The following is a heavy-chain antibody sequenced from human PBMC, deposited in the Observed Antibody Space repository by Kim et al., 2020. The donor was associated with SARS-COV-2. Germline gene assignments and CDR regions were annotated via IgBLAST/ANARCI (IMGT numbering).Heavy chain of an antibody. J-gene: IGHJ4*02. Sequence: GGSLRLSCAASGFTFSSYSMNWVRQAPGKGLEWVSYISSSSSTIYYADSVKGRFTISRDNTKNSLYLQMNSLRAEDTAVYYCAVNLVRTAFDYWGQGTLVTVSS. D-gene: IGHD3-10*01. CDR2: ISSSSSTI. CDR1: GFTFSSYS. V-gene: IGHV3-48*04. CDR3: AVNLVRTAFDY.